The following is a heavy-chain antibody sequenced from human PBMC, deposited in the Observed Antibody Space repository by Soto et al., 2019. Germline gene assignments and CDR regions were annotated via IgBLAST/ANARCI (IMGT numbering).Heavy chain of an antibody. CDR3: AKGEFGYYYYYMDV. CDR2: ISYDGSNK. CDR1: GFTFSSYG. Sequence: PGGSLKLSCAASGFTFSSYGMHWVRQAPGKGLEWVAVISYDGSNKYYADSVKGRFTISRDNSKNTLYLQMNSLRAEDTAVYYCAKGEFGYYYYYMDVWGKGTTVTVSS. J-gene: IGHJ6*03. V-gene: IGHV3-30*18. D-gene: IGHD3-16*01.